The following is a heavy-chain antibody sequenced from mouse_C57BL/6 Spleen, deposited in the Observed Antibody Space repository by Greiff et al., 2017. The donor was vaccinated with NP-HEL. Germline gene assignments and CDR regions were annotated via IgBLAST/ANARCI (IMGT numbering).Heavy chain of an antibody. CDR2: ISSGGDYI. J-gene: IGHJ2*01. V-gene: IGHV5-9-1*02. CDR1: GFTFSSYA. D-gene: IGHD2-2*01. CDR3: TRDGYDLDY. Sequence: EVKLMESGEGLVKPGGSLKLSCAASGFTFSSYAMSWVRQTPEKRLEWVAYISSGGDYIYYADTVKGRFTISRDNARNTLYLQMSSLKSEDTAMYYCTRDGYDLDYWGQGTTLTVSS.